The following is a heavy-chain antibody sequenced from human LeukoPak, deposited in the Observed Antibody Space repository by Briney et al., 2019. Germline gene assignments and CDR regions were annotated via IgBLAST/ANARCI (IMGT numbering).Heavy chain of an antibody. CDR1: GFTFSSYW. CDR3: AREDSGNYADYWFDP. Sequence: PGGSLRLSCAASGFTFSSYWMSWVRQAPGKGLEWVAVISYDGSNKYYADSVKGRFTISRDNSKNTLYLQMNSLRVEDTAVYYCAREDSGNYADYWFDPWGQGTLVTVSS. V-gene: IGHV3-30-3*01. D-gene: IGHD1-26*01. J-gene: IGHJ5*02. CDR2: ISYDGSNK.